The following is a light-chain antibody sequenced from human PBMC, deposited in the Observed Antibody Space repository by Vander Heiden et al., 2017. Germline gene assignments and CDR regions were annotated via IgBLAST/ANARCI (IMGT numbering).Light chain of an antibody. CDR3: QSYDSSLSGSDV. Sequence: QSVLTQPPSVSGAPGQRVTISCTGSSSNIGANYGVHWYQHLPGTAPKLLIFGNNNRPSGVPDRFSGSKSGTSASPAITGLQAEDEADYYCQSYDSSLSGSDVFGTGTKVTVL. CDR1: SSNIGANYG. CDR2: GNN. J-gene: IGLJ1*01. V-gene: IGLV1-40*01.